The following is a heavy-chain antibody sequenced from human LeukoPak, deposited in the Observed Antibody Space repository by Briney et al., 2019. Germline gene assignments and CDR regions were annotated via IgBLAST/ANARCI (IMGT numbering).Heavy chain of an antibody. CDR3: ARDIVVVPAASPEYYYYGMDV. J-gene: IGHJ6*02. CDR2: INPSGGST. V-gene: IGHV1-46*01. CDR1: GYTFTSYY. D-gene: IGHD2-2*01. Sequence: ASVKVSCKASGYTFTSYYMHWVRQAPGQGLEWMGIINPSGGSTSYAQKIQGRVTMTRDTSTSTVYMELSSLRSEDTAVYYCARDIVVVPAASPEYYYYGMDVWGQGTTVTVSS.